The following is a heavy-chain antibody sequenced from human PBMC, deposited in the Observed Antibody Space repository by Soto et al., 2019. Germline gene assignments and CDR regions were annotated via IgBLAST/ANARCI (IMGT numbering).Heavy chain of an antibody. V-gene: IGHV1-2*04. J-gene: IGHJ4*02. CDR1: GYTFTGYY. CDR3: ARSVLRFLEWLSDSRYAFDY. Sequence: ASVKLSCKASGYTFTGYYMHWVRQAPGQGLEWMGWINPNSGGTNYAQKFQGWVTMTRDTSISTAYMELSRLRSDDTAVYYCARSVLRFLEWLSDSRYAFDYWGQGTLVTVS. D-gene: IGHD3-3*01. CDR2: INPNSGGT.